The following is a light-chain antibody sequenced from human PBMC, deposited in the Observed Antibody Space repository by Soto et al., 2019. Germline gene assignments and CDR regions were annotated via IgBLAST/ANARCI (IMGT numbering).Light chain of an antibody. CDR3: QAWDSDTYVT. V-gene: IGLV3-1*01. CDR2: QDH. CDR1: KLGDKY. Sequence: SYELTQPPSVSVSPGQTASITCSGDKLGDKYACWYQQKPGQSPVLVIYQDHRRPSGIPERFSGSNSGNTATLTISGTQAMDEADYYCQAWDSDTYVTFGGGTKVTVL. J-gene: IGLJ2*01.